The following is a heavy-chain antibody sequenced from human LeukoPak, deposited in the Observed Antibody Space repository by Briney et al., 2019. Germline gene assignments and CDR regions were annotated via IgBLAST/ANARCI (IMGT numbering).Heavy chain of an antibody. J-gene: IGHJ4*02. V-gene: IGHV3-20*01. CDR3: ARGQYYDFWSGYYDY. D-gene: IGHD3-3*01. Sequence: GSLRLSCAASGFTFDDYGMSWVRQAPGKGLEWVSGINWNGGSTGYADSVKGRFTISRDNAKNSLYLQMNSLRAEDTALYHCARGQYYDFWSGYYDYWGQGTLVTVSS. CDR1: GFTFDDYG. CDR2: INWNGGST.